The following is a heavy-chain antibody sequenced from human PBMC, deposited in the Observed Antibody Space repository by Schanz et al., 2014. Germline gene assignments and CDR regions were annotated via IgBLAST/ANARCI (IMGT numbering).Heavy chain of an antibody. J-gene: IGHJ4*02. CDR1: GFTFSTYA. D-gene: IGHD3-16*02. CDR3: AKYRYSVFDFDY. CDR2: ISGSGVIT. Sequence: EVQLVESGGGLVQPGGSLRLSCATSGFTFSTYAMSWVRQAPGKGLEWVSGISGSGVITYYEDSVKGRFTISRDNSKNTLYLQLNSLRAEDKAIYYCAKYRYSVFDFDYWGQGTLVTVSS. V-gene: IGHV3-23*04.